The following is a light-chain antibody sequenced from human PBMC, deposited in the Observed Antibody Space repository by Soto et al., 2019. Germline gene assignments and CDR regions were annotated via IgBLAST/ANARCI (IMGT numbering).Light chain of an antibody. CDR1: QSISNW. CDR3: QQYNTYST. Sequence: DIPMTHSPSTLSASVVDRVTFSCRASQSISNWLAWYQQKPGKAPKLLIYDASSLESGVPSRFSGSGSGTEFTLTISSLQPDDFATYYCQQYNTYSTFGQGTRLEIK. CDR2: DAS. J-gene: IGKJ5*01. V-gene: IGKV1-5*01.